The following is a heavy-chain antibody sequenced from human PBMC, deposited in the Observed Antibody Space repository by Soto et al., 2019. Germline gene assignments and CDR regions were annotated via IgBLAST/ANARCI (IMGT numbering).Heavy chain of an antibody. D-gene: IGHD6-13*01. Sequence: QVQLQESGPGLVKPSETLSLSCTVSNGSISNFYWNWIRHPAGRGPEWIGRIYASGSPSYNPSLRSRVTMSVDTSKNQFSLKLKSVTAADTAVYYCARSSPKERWFDPWGQGTLVTVSS. CDR3: ARSSPKERWFDP. CDR2: IYASGSP. J-gene: IGHJ5*02. V-gene: IGHV4-4*07. CDR1: NGSISNFY.